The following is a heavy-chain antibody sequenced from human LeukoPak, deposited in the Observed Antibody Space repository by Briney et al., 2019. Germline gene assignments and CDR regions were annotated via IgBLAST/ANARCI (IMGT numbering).Heavy chain of an antibody. CDR2: ISSSSSYI. CDR3: ARGVRGVTFLYLDY. J-gene: IGHJ4*02. V-gene: IGHV3-21*01. Sequence: GGSLRLSCAASGFTFSSYSMNWVRQAPGKGLEWVSSISSSSSYIYYADSVKGRFTISRDNAKNSLYLQMNSLRAEDTAVYYSARGVRGVTFLYLDYWGQGTLVTVYS. D-gene: IGHD3-10*01. CDR1: GFTFSSYS.